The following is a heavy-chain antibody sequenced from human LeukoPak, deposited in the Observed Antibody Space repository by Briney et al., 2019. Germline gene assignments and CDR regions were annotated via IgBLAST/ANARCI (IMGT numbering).Heavy chain of an antibody. Sequence: SQTLSLTCAISGDSVSSNSAAWNWIRQSPSRGLEWLGRTYYRSKWYNDYAVSVKSRITINPDTSKNQFSQQLNSVTPEDTAVYYCARGSYDYGGNSGPFDYWGQGTLVTVSS. D-gene: IGHD4-23*01. CDR3: ARGSYDYGGNSGPFDY. CDR2: TYYRSKWYN. CDR1: GDSVSSNSAA. J-gene: IGHJ4*02. V-gene: IGHV6-1*01.